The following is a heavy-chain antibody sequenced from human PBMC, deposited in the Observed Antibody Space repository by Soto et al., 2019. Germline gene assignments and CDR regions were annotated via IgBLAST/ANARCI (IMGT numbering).Heavy chain of an antibody. CDR2: IIPIFGTA. J-gene: IGHJ4*02. CDR3: ARLRGIAVAGTGVPPSDY. CDR1: GGTFSSYA. D-gene: IGHD6-19*01. Sequence: QVQLVQSGAEVKKPGSSVKVSCKASGGTFSSYAISWVRQAPGQGLEWMGGIIPIFGTANYAQKFQGSATITADESTSTAYMELSSLRSEDTAVYYCARLRGIAVAGTGVPPSDYWGQGTLVTVSS. V-gene: IGHV1-69*12.